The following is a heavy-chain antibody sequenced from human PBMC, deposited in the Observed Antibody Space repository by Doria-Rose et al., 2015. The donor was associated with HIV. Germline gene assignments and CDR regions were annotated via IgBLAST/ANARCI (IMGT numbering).Heavy chain of an antibody. D-gene: IGHD6-13*01. V-gene: IGHV2-26*01. CDR2: IFSDDER. CDR3: ARIKSSRWYHKYYFDF. Sequence: ESGPVLVKPTETLTLTCTVSGVSLSSPGMGVSWIRQPPGKALEWLANIFSDDERSYKTSLKSRLTISRATSKSQVVLTMTDMYPVDTATYYCARIKSSRWYHKYYFDFWGQGTLVIVSA. CDR1: GVSLSSPGMG. J-gene: IGHJ4*02.